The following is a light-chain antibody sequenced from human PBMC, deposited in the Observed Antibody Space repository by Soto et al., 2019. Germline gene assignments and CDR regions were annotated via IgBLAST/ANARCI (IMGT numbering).Light chain of an antibody. Sequence: DIQLTQSPSNIATSVCNTINTTSRSSHSISSWLAWYQQKPGKPPKLLIYKASSLESGVPSRFSGSGSGTEFTLTISSLQPDDFATYYRQQYNRYWTFGEGTKVDIK. CDR1: HSISSW. V-gene: IGKV1-5*03. CDR3: QQYNRYWT. CDR2: KAS. J-gene: IGKJ4*01.